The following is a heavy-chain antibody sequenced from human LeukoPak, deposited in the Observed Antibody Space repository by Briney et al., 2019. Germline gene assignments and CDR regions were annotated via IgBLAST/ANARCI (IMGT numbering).Heavy chain of an antibody. Sequence: ASVKVSCKASGGTFSSYAISWARQAPGQGLEWMGIINPSGGSTSYAQKFQGRVTMTRDTSTSTVYMELSSLRSEDTAVYYCARRYYYDSSGYYHPFDYWGQGTLVTVSS. V-gene: IGHV1-46*01. CDR3: ARRYYYDSSGYYHPFDY. J-gene: IGHJ4*02. CDR2: INPSGGST. CDR1: GGTFSSYA. D-gene: IGHD3-22*01.